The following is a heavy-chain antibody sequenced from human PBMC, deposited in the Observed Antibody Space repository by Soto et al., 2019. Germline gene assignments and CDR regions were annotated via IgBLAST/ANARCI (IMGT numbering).Heavy chain of an antibody. Sequence: GGSLRLSCAASGFTFSSYEMNWVRQAPGKGLEWVSYISSSGSTIYYADPVKGRFTISRDNAKNSLYLQMNSLRAEDTAVYYCARVGDGYNRSLDYWGQGTLVTVSS. D-gene: IGHD3-16*01. CDR3: ARVGDGYNRSLDY. V-gene: IGHV3-48*03. CDR2: ISSSGSTI. J-gene: IGHJ4*02. CDR1: GFTFSSYE.